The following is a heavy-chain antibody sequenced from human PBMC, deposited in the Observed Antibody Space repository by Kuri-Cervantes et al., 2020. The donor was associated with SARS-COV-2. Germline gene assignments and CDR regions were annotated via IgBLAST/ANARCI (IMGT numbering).Heavy chain of an antibody. V-gene: IGHV1-24*01. Sequence: ASVKVSCKVSGYTLTELSMHWVRQAPGKGLEWMGGFDPEGGETIYAQKFQGRVTMTEDTSTDTAYMELSSLRSEDTAVYYCATGPPTSLGGNWFDPWGQGTLVTVSS. CDR2: FDPEGGET. CDR3: ATGPPTSLGGNWFDP. J-gene: IGHJ5*02. CDR1: GYTLTELS. D-gene: IGHD3-16*01.